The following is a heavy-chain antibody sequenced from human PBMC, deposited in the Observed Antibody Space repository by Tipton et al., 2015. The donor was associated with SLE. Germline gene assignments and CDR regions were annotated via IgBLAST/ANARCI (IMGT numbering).Heavy chain of an antibody. J-gene: IGHJ4*02. CDR1: GFTFSRYS. Sequence: SLRLSCAASGFTFSRYSMHWVRQAPGKGPEWISYISDSSNAIYYADSVRGRFTISRDNAKNSLYLQMNSLSAEDTAVYYCARFAVDSGSYRVDYWGQGTLVTVSS. CDR2: ISDSSNAI. CDR3: ARFAVDSGSYRVDY. D-gene: IGHD1-26*01. V-gene: IGHV3-48*01.